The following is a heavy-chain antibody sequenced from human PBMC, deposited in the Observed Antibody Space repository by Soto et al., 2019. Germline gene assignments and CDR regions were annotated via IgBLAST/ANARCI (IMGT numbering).Heavy chain of an antibody. D-gene: IGHD3-3*01. V-gene: IGHV1-18*01. CDR3: ARVLIWSGLIYYGMDV. CDR1: GYTFTSYG. J-gene: IGHJ6*02. Sequence: ASVKVSCKASGYTFTSYGISLVRLAPGQGLEWMGWISAYNGNTNYAQKLQGRVTMTTDTSTSTAYMELRSLRSDDTAVYYCARVLIWSGLIYYGMDVWGQGTTVTVSS. CDR2: ISAYNGNT.